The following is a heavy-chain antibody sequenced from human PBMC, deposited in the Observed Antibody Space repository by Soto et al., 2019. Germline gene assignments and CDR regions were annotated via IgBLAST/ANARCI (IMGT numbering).Heavy chain of an antibody. J-gene: IGHJ6*02. CDR2: IYYSGNT. CDR3: ARGRYYGSGTDYNFSYGRHA. CDR1: GGSISSGDYY. V-gene: IGHV4-30-4*01. D-gene: IGHD3-10*01. Sequence: SQTLSLSCSVSGGSISSGDYYWNWIRQPPGKGLEWIGYIYYSGNTYYNPSLRSRVTISLGRSENQFSLTLSFVTAADTAVYYTARGRYYGSGTDYNFSYGRHAWRQGSSVTV.